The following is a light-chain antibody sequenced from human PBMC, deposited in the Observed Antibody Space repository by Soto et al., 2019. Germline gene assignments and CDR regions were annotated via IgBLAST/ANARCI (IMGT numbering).Light chain of an antibody. V-gene: IGKV3-20*01. CDR1: QSVSSSY. CDR2: GAS. CDR3: QHYNNWPPYT. Sequence: EIVLTQSPGTLSLSPGERATLSCRASQSVSSSYLAWYQQKPGQAPRLLIYGASSMATGIPDRFSGSGAGTDFTLTISRLEHEDFAVYYCQHYNNWPPYTFGQGTNLEIK. J-gene: IGKJ2*01.